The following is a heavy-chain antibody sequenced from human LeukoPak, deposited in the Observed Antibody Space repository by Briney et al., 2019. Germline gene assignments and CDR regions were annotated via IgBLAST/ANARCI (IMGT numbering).Heavy chain of an antibody. D-gene: IGHD2-2*01. J-gene: IGHJ4*02. CDR3: ARDSRYQDY. Sequence: SETLSLTCTVSGDSISSGDYYWSWIRQPPGKGLEWIGFIDHSGSTYYNPSLKSRVTMSVDRSRNQFSLKLTSVTAADTAVYYCARDSRYQDYWGQGTLVTVSS. CDR2: IDHSGST. CDR1: GDSISSGDYY. V-gene: IGHV4-30-2*01.